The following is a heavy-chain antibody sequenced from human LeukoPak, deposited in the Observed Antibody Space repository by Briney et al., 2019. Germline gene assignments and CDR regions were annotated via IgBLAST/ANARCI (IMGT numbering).Heavy chain of an antibody. D-gene: IGHD4-17*01. CDR3: ATDYGDYVGY. CDR2: IYYSGST. J-gene: IGHJ3*01. V-gene: IGHV4-39*02. CDR1: GGSMSSSSYY. Sequence: SETLSLTCTVSGGSMSSSSYYWGWIRQPPRKGLEWIGSIYYSGSTYYNPSLKSRVTISVDTSKNQFSLKLSSVTAADTAVYYCATDYGDYVGYWGQGTMVTVSS.